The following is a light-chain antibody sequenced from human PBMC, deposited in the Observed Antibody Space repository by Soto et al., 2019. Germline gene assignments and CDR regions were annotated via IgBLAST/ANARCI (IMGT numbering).Light chain of an antibody. CDR3: NSYINTTIPV. CDR2: NVS. J-gene: IGLJ3*02. Sequence: QSALTQPRSVSGSPGQTVTISCTGTSSDVGYYKYVSWYQQHPDKAPKILINNVSERPSGVPDRFSGSKSDNTASLTISGLKTEDEADYYCNSYINTTIPVFGGGTQLTVL. V-gene: IGLV2-11*01. CDR1: SSDVGYYKY.